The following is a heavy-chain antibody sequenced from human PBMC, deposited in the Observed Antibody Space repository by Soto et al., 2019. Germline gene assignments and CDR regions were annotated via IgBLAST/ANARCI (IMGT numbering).Heavy chain of an antibody. CDR2: IIPILGVP. V-gene: IGHV1-69*08. CDR3: ARDPRGRDYYYMDV. D-gene: IGHD3-10*01. CDR1: GRTFGSDT. Sequence: QVQLAQSGAEVKKPGSSVRVSCKASGRTFGSDTFSWVRQAPGQGLEWMGRIIPILGVPTYAHKFQGRVTITADKSASTAYIELSSVRSEDTAVYYCARDPRGRDYYYMDVWGKGTTVTVSS. J-gene: IGHJ6*03.